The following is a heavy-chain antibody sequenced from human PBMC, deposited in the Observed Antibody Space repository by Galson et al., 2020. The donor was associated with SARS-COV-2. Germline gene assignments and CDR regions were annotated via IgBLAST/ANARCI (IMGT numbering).Heavy chain of an antibody. CDR3: AREGFQYYYGSGSYPWGPHWFDP. CDR2: ISYDGSNK. J-gene: IGHJ5*02. Sequence: GGSLRLSCAASGFTFSSYAMHWVRQAPGKGLEWVAVISYDGSNKYYADSVKGRFTISRDNSKNTLYLQMNSLRAEDTAVYYCAREGFQYYYGSGSYPWGPHWFDPWGQGTLVTVSS. D-gene: IGHD3-10*01. V-gene: IGHV3-30-3*01. CDR1: GFTFSSYA.